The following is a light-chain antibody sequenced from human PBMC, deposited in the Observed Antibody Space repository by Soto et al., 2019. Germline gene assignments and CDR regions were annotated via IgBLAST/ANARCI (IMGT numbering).Light chain of an antibody. CDR1: RNINRK. CDR2: GAS. J-gene: IGKJ4*02. CDR3: HQYYDYPTLL. Sequence: EIVMTQSPATLSVSPGERATLSCRASRNINRKLAWYQQKPDQAPRLLISGASTRATSIPARFSGSGSGTEITLSISNWQFVDFALYYCHQYYDYPTLLFGGGTKLEIK. V-gene: IGKV3-15*01.